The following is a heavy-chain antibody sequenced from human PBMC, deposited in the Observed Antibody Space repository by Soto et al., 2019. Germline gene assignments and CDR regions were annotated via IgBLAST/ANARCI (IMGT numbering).Heavy chain of an antibody. V-gene: IGHV4-34*01. CDR2: INHSGST. CDR1: GGSFSGYY. Sequence: QVQLQQWGAGLLKPSETLSLTCAVYGGSFSGYYWSWIRQPPGTGLEWIGEINHSGSTNYNPSLKSRVTISVDTSKNQFSLKLSSVTAADTAVYYCARGIPPYSGGWEAAYYYMDVWGKGTTVTVSS. CDR3: ARGIPPYSGGWEAAYYYMDV. J-gene: IGHJ6*03. D-gene: IGHD6-19*01.